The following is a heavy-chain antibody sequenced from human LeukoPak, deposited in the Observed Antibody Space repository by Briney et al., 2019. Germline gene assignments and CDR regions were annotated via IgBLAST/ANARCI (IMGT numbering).Heavy chain of an antibody. CDR1: GGSIGSYY. Sequence: PSETLSLTCTVSGGSIGSYYWSWIRQPPGKGLEWIGYIYTSGSTNYNPSLKSRVTISVDTSKNQFSLKLSSVTAADTAVYYCARQPNIVVVDNWFDPWGQGTLVAVSS. CDR2: IYTSGST. CDR3: ARQPNIVVVDNWFDP. J-gene: IGHJ5*02. D-gene: IGHD2-15*01. V-gene: IGHV4-4*09.